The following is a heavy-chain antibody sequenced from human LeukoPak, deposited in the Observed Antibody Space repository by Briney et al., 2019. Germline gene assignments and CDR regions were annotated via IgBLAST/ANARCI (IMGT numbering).Heavy chain of an antibody. CDR1: GFTFSSYE. CDR3: ARDSYGSGSSFLDY. V-gene: IGHV3-48*03. D-gene: IGHD3-10*01. J-gene: IGHJ4*02. CDR2: ISSSGSTI. Sequence: PEGSLRLSCAASGFTFSSYEMNWVRQAPGKGLEWVSYISSSGSTIYYADSVKGRFTISRDNAKNSLYLQMNSLRAEDTAVYYCARDSYGSGSSFLDYWGQGTLVTVSS.